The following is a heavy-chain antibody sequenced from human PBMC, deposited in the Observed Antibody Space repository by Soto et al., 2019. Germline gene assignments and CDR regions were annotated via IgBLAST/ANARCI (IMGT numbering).Heavy chain of an antibody. CDR1: GYTFTSYG. V-gene: IGHV1-18*01. CDR3: ARGRLGITIFGVVIMPDAFDI. J-gene: IGHJ3*02. CDR2: ISAYNGNT. D-gene: IGHD3-3*01. Sequence: GASVKVSCKASGYTFTSYGISWVRQAPGQRLEWMGWISAYNGNTNYAQKLQGRVTMTTDTSTSTAYMELRSLRSDDTAVYYCARGRLGITIFGVVIMPDAFDIWGQGTMVTVSS.